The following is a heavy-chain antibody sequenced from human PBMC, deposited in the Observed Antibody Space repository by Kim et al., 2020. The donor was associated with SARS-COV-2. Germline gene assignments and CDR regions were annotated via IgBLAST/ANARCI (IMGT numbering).Heavy chain of an antibody. CDR2: ISYDGSNK. D-gene: IGHD3-10*01. CDR1: GFTFSSYA. J-gene: IGHJ6*02. Sequence: GGSLRLSCAASGFTFSSYAMHWVRQAPGKGLEWVAVISYDGSNKYYADSVKGRFTISRDNSKNTLYLQMNSLRAEDTAVYYCARWPVNGSGSYYNDRSPHLYYYYYGMDVWGQGTTVTVSS. V-gene: IGHV3-30-3*01. CDR3: ARWPVNGSGSYYNDRSPHLYYYYYGMDV.